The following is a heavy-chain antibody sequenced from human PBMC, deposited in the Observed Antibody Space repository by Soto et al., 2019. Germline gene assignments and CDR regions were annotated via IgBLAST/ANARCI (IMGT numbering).Heavy chain of an antibody. J-gene: IGHJ4*02. V-gene: IGHV4-39*01. Sequence: QLQLQESGPGLVKPSETLSLTCTVSGGSISSSSYYWGWIRQPPGKGLEWIGSIYYSGSTYYNPSLKSRVTTSVDMSTHQFSLKLTSVTAADTAVYCCGRRGSSSWYGYWGQGTLVTVSS. CDR3: GRRGSSSWYGY. CDR2: IYYSGST. D-gene: IGHD6-13*01. CDR1: GGSISSSSYY.